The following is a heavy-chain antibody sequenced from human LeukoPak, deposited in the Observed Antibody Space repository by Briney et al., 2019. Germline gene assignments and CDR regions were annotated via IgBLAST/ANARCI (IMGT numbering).Heavy chain of an antibody. CDR3: ARYHVLNRGVNWFDP. J-gene: IGHJ5*02. Sequence: SETLSLTCTVSGGSISSGDYYWSWIRQPPGKGLGWIGYIYYSGSTYYNPSLKSRVTISVDTSKNQFSLKLSSVTAADTAVYYCARYHVLNRGVNWFDPWGQGTLVTVSS. V-gene: IGHV4-30-4*08. D-gene: IGHD2-2*01. CDR1: GGSISSGDYY. CDR2: IYYSGST.